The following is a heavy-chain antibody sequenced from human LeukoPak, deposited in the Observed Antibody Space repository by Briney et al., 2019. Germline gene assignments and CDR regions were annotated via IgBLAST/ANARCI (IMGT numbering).Heavy chain of an antibody. CDR1: GFTFSSYG. J-gene: IGHJ4*02. CDR2: ISGSGGST. Sequence: GGSLRLSCTVSGFTFSSYGMSWVRQAPGKGLEWVSAISGSGGSTYYADSVKGRFTISRDNSKNTLYLQMNSLRAEDTAVYYCAKYDYVWGSYRYTLLDYWGQGTLVTVSS. D-gene: IGHD3-16*02. V-gene: IGHV3-23*01. CDR3: AKYDYVWGSYRYTLLDY.